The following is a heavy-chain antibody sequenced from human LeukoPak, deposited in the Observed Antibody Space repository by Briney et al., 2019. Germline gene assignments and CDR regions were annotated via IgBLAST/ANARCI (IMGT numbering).Heavy chain of an antibody. D-gene: IGHD5-24*01. CDR1: GFTFSASG. V-gene: IGHV3-30*02. CDR3: AKEFGDGYNFKEGTAFDI. Sequence: GGSLRLSCAASGFTFSASGMHWVRQAPGKGLEWVAFIRYGGINKYYTDSVKGRFTISRDNSKNTLYLQMNGLRAEDTAVYYCAKEFGDGYNFKEGTAFDIWGQGTMVTVSS. J-gene: IGHJ3*02. CDR2: IRYGGINK.